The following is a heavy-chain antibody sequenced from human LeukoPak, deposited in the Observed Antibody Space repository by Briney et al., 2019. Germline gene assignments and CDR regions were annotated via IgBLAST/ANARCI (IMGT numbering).Heavy chain of an antibody. J-gene: IGHJ4*02. CDR2: VYTSGNT. D-gene: IGHD3-10*01. V-gene: IGHV4-4*07. CDR1: GDSSRTFY. Sequence: SETLSLTCTISGDSSRTFYWSWIRQPAGMGLEWIGRVYTSGNTNYNPSLKSRVAMSLDTSKKQFSLRLSSVTAADTAVYYCARSHLGAFDYWGQGTLVTVSS. CDR3: ARSHLGAFDY.